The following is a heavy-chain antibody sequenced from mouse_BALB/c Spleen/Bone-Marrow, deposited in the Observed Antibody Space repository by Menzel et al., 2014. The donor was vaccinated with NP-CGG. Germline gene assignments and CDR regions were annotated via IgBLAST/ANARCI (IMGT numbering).Heavy chain of an antibody. CDR2: ISYSGST. D-gene: IGHD1-1*01. V-gene: IGHV3-2*02. J-gene: IGHJ2*01. CDR1: GYSTTSDYA. CDR3: AREGDYYGSRFDY. Sequence: DVKLVESGPGLVKPSQSLTLTCTATGYSTTSDYAWNWLRQFPGNKLEWMGYISYSGSTSYNPSLQSRISITRVTSEDQLCIHVNSVTTEDTATYYFAREGDYYGSRFDYWGQGTTLTVSS.